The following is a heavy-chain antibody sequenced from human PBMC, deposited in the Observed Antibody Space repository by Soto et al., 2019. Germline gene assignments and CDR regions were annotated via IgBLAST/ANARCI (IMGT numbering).Heavy chain of an antibody. CDR3: VRTVGSSWFFDP. V-gene: IGHV4-39*01. CDR2: IFSDGSP. CDR1: GASITSGDYY. Sequence: QLRQSGPGLVKPPETLSLTCSVSGASITSGDYYWGWIRQPPGKGLEWIGSIFSDGSPYYNPSLQSRVTFSIDTSRNECSLKLNSATAADTAVYYCVRTVGSSWFFDPWGRGTLITVSS. D-gene: IGHD3-10*01. J-gene: IGHJ2*01.